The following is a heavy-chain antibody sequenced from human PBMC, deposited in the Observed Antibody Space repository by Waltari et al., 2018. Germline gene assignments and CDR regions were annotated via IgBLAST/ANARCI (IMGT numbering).Heavy chain of an antibody. D-gene: IGHD3-22*01. V-gene: IGHV1-2*06. CDR3: ARDSDSSGYYGLHNTAVFDY. CDR1: GYTFTGYY. Sequence: QVQLVQSGAEVKKPGASVKVSCKASGYTFTGYYMHWVRQAPGQGLEWMGRINPNSGGTNYAQKFQGRVTMTRDTSISTAYMELSRLRSDDTAVYYCARDSDSSGYYGLHNTAVFDYWGQGTLVTVSS. CDR2: INPNSGGT. J-gene: IGHJ4*02.